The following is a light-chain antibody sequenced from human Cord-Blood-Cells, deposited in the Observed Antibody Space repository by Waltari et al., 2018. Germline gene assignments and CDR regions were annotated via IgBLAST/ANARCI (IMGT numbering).Light chain of an antibody. CDR2: EGS. J-gene: IGLJ3*02. CDR3: CSYAGSSTV. V-gene: IGLV2-23*01. CDR1: SSDVGGYTL. Sequence: QSALTQPASVSGSPGQSITISCTGTSSDVGGYTLVSWYQQHPGKAPKLMLYEGSKRPSGVSNRFSGSKSDNTAFLTISGLQAEDEADYYCCSYAGSSTVFGGGTKLTVL.